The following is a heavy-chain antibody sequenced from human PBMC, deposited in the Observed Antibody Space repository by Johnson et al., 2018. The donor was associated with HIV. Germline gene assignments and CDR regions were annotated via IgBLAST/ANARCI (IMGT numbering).Heavy chain of an antibody. CDR2: ISYDGSVK. D-gene: IGHD3-3*01. Sequence: QVQLVESGGGVVQPGRSLRLSCAASGFTFTGYGMHWVRQAPGKGLEWLAFISYDGSVKHYADSVKGRFIISRDNSENTLYLQMNSLRAEDTAVYYCALVSYFGSAYQNDALDIWGPGTMVTGSS. V-gene: IGHV3-30*03. CDR3: ALVSYFGSAYQNDALDI. CDR1: GFTFTGYG. J-gene: IGHJ3*02.